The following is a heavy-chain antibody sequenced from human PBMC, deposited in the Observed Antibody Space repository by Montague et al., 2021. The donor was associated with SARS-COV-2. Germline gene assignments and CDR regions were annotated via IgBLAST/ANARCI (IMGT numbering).Heavy chain of an antibody. J-gene: IGHJ4*02. CDR2: IKPDGTST. CDR1: GFTFRSYW. CDR3: VRPLWFGDSNYYFES. V-gene: IGHV3-74*01. Sequence: SLRLSCAASGFTFRSYWMHWVRQVPGQGLVWVSRIKPDGTSTHYAASVKGRFIISRDNARNTLYLQMTNMRADDTAIYYCVRPLWFGDSNYYFESWGQGTLVTVSS. D-gene: IGHD3-10*01.